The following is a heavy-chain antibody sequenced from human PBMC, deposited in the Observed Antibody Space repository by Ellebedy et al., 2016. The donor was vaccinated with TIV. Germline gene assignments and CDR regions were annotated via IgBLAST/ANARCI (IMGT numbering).Heavy chain of an antibody. CDR2: IWYDGSNT. V-gene: IGHV3-33*01. Sequence: PGGSLRLSCAASAFTFRNFGMHWVRQAPGKGLAWVAVIWYDGSNTYYADSVTGRFTITRDNSKNTLYLQMNSLRAEDTAVYYCAIDLIPMKVGITGPHYGMDVWGQGTTVTVSS. D-gene: IGHD3-22*01. CDR3: AIDLIPMKVGITGPHYGMDV. CDR1: AFTFRNFG. J-gene: IGHJ6*02.